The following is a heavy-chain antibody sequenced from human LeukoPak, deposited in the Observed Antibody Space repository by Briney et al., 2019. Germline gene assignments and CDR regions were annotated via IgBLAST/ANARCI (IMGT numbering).Heavy chain of an antibody. CDR2: INPNSGGT. J-gene: IGHJ4*02. CDR3: ARGDQIAVAGTFYGY. Sequence: GASVKVSCKASGYTFTGYYMHWVRQAPGQGLEWMGWINPNSGGTNYAQKFQGRVTMTRDTSISTAYMELSRLRSDDTAVYYCARGDQIAVAGTFYGYWGQGTLVTVSS. V-gene: IGHV1-2*02. CDR1: GYTFTGYY. D-gene: IGHD6-19*01.